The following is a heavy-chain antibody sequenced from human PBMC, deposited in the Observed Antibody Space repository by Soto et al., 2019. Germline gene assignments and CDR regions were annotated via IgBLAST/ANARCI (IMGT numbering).Heavy chain of an antibody. D-gene: IGHD5-18*01. CDR1: GYTFTSYG. CDR2: MNAYNGNT. Sequence: QVQLVQSGAEVKKPGASVKVSCKASGYTFTSYGISWVRQAPGQGLEWMGWMNAYNGNTKYAQKRQDRVTMTTDTSTITAYMELRSLRSDVTAVYYCARDQAMAQFDSWGQGTLVTVSS. CDR3: ARDQAMAQFDS. V-gene: IGHV1-18*01. J-gene: IGHJ4*02.